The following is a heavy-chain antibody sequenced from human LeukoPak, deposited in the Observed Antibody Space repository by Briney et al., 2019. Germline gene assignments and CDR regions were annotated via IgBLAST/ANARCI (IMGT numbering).Heavy chain of an antibody. V-gene: IGHV4-39*07. Sequence: SETLSLTCTVSGGSISSSSYYWGWIRQPPGKGLEWIGSLYHSGSTYYNPSLKSRVTISVDTSKNQYSLKLSSVTAADTAVYYCATYSSGYKYWYFDLWGRGTLVTVSS. J-gene: IGHJ2*01. CDR2: LYHSGST. D-gene: IGHD3-22*01. CDR1: GGSISSSSYY. CDR3: ATYSSGYKYWYFDL.